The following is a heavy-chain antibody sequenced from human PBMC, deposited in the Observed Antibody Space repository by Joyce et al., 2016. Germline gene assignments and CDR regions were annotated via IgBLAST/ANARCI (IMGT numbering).Heavy chain of an antibody. J-gene: IGHJ6*02. V-gene: IGHV3-21*06. Sequence: QLVESGGGVVKPGGSLRLSCEASGSTFSSSSMSWFRQAPGKGLEGVAAISGTSYYIFHAETVRGRFTVSRDNAKNTLYLQMNSLRAEDSAVFYCARGGISYYYAMDVWGQGTTVTVSS. D-gene: IGHD3-16*01. CDR3: ARGGISYYYAMDV. CDR1: GSTFSSSS. CDR2: ISGTSYYI.